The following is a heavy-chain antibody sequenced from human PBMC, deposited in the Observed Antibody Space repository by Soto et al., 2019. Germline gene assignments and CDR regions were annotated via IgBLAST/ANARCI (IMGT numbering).Heavy chain of an antibody. CDR2: ISYDGSNK. Sequence: GGSLRLSCAASGFTFSSYGMHWVRQAPGKGLEWVAVISYDGSNKYYADSVKGRFTISRDNSKNTLYLQMNSLRAEDTAVYYCAKDGGFYGDYGTYYFDYWGQGTLVTVSS. CDR3: AKDGGFYGDYGTYYFDY. CDR1: GFTFSSYG. J-gene: IGHJ4*02. D-gene: IGHD4-17*01. V-gene: IGHV3-30*18.